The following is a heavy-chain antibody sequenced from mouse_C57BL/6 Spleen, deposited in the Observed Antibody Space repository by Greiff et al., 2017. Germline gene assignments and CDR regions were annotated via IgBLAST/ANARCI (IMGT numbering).Heavy chain of an antibody. CDR3: ARTRYDYDREVYAMDY. CDR1: GYTFTSYW. Sequence: QVHVKQSGAELVKPGASVKLSCKASGYTFTSYWMHWVKQRPGQGLEWIGMIHPNSGSTNYNEKFKSKATLTVDKSSSTAYMQLSSLTSEDSAVYYCARTRYDYDREVYAMDYWGQGTSVTVSS. D-gene: IGHD2-4*01. J-gene: IGHJ4*01. V-gene: IGHV1-64*01. CDR2: IHPNSGST.